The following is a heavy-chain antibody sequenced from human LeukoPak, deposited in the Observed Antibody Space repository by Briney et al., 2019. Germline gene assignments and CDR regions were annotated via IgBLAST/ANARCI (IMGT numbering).Heavy chain of an antibody. Sequence: GGSLRLSCAASGFTFSTYGMHWVRQAPGKGLEWEAFIRSDGINKYYADSVKGRFTISRDNSKNTLYLQMNSLRAEDTAVYYCAKSRWDTAMASLDYWGQGTLVTVSS. V-gene: IGHV3-30*02. CDR2: IRSDGINK. CDR1: GFTFSTYG. CDR3: AKSRWDTAMASLDY. J-gene: IGHJ4*02. D-gene: IGHD5-18*01.